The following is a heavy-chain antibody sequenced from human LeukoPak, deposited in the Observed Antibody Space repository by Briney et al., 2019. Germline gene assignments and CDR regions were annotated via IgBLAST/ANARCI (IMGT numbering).Heavy chain of an antibody. V-gene: IGHV7-4-1*02. Sequence: ASVKVSCKASGYTFTSYAMNWVRQAPGQGLEWMGWINTNTGNPTYAQGFTGRFVFSLDTSVSTAYLQISSLTAEDTAVYYCARSGSGYLRYYFDCWGQGTLVTVSS. J-gene: IGHJ4*02. CDR2: INTNTGNP. CDR1: GYTFTSYA. CDR3: ARSGSGYLRYYFDC. D-gene: IGHD5-12*01.